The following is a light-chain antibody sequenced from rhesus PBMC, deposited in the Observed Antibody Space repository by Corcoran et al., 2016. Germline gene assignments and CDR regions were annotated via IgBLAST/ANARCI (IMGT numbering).Light chain of an antibody. V-gene: IGLV2-13*03. CDR3: SSSASSSTYI. J-gene: IGLJ1*01. CDR1: SSDIGGYNR. Sequence: QAAPTQSPSVSGSPGQSVTISCTGTSSDIGGYNRVSWYQQHPGKAPKLMIYEVSKRPSGVSDRFSGSQSGNTASLPISGLQAEEAAAYYCSSSASSSTYIFGAGTRLTVL. CDR2: EVS.